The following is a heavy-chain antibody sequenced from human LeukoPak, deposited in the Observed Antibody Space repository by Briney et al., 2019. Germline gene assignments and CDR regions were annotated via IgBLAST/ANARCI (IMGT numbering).Heavy chain of an antibody. CDR3: ARGKAVAGTSDAFDI. CDR2: MNPNSGNT. Sequence: GSSVKVSCKASGGTFCSYAISWVRQATGQGLEWMGWMNPNSGNTGYAQKFQGRVTITRNTSISTAYMELSSLRSEDTAVYYCARGKAVAGTSDAFDIWGQGTMVTVSS. V-gene: IGHV1-8*03. J-gene: IGHJ3*02. CDR1: GGTFCSYA. D-gene: IGHD6-19*01.